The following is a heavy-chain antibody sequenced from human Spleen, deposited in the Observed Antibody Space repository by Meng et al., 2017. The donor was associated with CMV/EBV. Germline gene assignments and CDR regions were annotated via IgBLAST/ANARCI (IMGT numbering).Heavy chain of an antibody. V-gene: IGHV3-48*04. Sequence: GESLKISCAASGLTFRTYGMHWVRQAPGKGLEWVSYISSSSSTIYYADSVKGRFTISRDNAKNSLYLQMNSLRAEDTAVYYCARDIGSSYPYAFDIWGQGTMVTVSS. J-gene: IGHJ3*02. CDR1: GLTFRTYG. CDR3: ARDIGSSYPYAFDI. D-gene: IGHD1-26*01. CDR2: ISSSSSTI.